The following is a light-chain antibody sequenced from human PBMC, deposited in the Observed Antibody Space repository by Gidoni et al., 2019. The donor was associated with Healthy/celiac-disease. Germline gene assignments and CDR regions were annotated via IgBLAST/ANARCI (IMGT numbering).Light chain of an antibody. J-gene: IGKJ4*01. V-gene: IGKV1-5*01. CDR2: DAS. Sequence: DIQMTQSPSTLSASVGDRVTITCRPSQSISSWLAWYQQKPGKAPKLLIYDASSLESGVPSRFSGSGSGTEFTLTISSLQPDDVATYYCQQYNSYSPLTFGGGTKVEIK. CDR3: QQYNSYSPLT. CDR1: QSISSW.